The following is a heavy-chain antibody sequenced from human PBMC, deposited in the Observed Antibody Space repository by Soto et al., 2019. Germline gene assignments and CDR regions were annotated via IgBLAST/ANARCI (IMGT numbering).Heavy chain of an antibody. CDR2: INAGNGNT. Sequence: ASVKVSYKASGDTFTSYAMHWVRQAPGQRLEWMGWINAGNGNTKYSQKFQGRVTITRDTSASTAYMELSSLRSEDTAVYYCARARSQGYYYDSSGYDYYFDYWGQGTLVTVSS. J-gene: IGHJ4*02. CDR3: ARARSQGYYYDSSGYDYYFDY. V-gene: IGHV1-3*01. CDR1: GDTFTSYA. D-gene: IGHD3-22*01.